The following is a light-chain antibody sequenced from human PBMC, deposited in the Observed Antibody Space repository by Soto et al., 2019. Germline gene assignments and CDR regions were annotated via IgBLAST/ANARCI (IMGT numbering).Light chain of an antibody. CDR1: QTIRTF. J-gene: IGKJ1*01. V-gene: IGKV1-39*01. CDR3: QQSDSNPRT. CDR2: GAS. Sequence: DIEMTQSPSSLSASVGDRVIITCWASQTIRTFLNWYQQKPGKAPKLLIFGASSLQSGVPLRFSGSGSGAEFSLIITSFQPEDVATYYCQQSDSNPRTF.